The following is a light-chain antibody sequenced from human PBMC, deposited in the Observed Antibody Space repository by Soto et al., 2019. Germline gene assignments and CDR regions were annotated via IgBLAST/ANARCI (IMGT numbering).Light chain of an antibody. CDR3: SSYAGGNNV. CDR2: EVS. Sequence: QSALTQPASVSGSPGQSITISCTGTSSDVGGYNYVSWYQQHPGKAPKLMIYEVSKRPSGVPDRFSGSKSGNTASLTVSGLQPEDEADYYCSSYAGGNNVFGGGTKLTVL. J-gene: IGLJ2*01. V-gene: IGLV2-8*01. CDR1: SSDVGGYNY.